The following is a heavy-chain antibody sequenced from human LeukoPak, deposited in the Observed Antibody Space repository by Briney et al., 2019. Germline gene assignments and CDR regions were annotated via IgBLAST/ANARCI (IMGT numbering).Heavy chain of an antibody. CDR3: ARRWAIAVAGTGFDY. V-gene: IGHV1-46*01. D-gene: IGHD6-19*01. Sequence: ASVKVSCKASGYTFTSYYMHWVRQAPGQGLEWMGIINPSGGSTSYAQKFQGRVTMTRDTSTSTVYMELSSLRSEATAVYYCARRWAIAVAGTGFDYWGQGTLVTVSS. CDR1: GYTFTSYY. J-gene: IGHJ4*02. CDR2: INPSGGST.